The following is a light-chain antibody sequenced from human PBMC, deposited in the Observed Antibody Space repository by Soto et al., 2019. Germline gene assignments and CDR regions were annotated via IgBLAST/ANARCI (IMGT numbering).Light chain of an antibody. Sequence: DIQMTQSPSTLSGSVGDRVTITCRASQTIRSWLAWYQQKPGKAPKLLIYKASTLKSGVPSRFSGSGSGTEFTLTISRLEPEDFAVYYCQQYVSSPRTFGQGTKVDIK. CDR2: KAS. J-gene: IGKJ1*01. CDR3: QQYVSSPRT. CDR1: QTIRSW. V-gene: IGKV1-5*03.